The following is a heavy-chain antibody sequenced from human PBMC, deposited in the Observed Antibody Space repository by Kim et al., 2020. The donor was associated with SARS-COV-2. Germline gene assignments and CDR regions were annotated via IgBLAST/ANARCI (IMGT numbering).Heavy chain of an antibody. CDR3: ARDSLAAADFDY. CDR1: GYTFTNYG. Sequence: ASVKVSCQTSGYTFTNYGITWVRQSPGQGLEWIGWISTYNDNTQYAPRFQGRVTMTADTSTTTAYMELRSLRSDDTAVYYCARDSLAAADFDYWGQGTLVTVSS. V-gene: IGHV1-18*04. J-gene: IGHJ4*02. D-gene: IGHD6-13*01. CDR2: ISTYNDNT.